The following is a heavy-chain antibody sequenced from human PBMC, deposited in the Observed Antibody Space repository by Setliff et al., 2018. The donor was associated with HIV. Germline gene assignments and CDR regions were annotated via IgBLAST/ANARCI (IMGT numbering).Heavy chain of an antibody. CDR3: ARDGYLVGATRFDY. Sequence: PGGSLRLSCAAFGFTFSNYGVHWVRQAPGKGLEWVAFLRFDGSNKSYGDSVKGRFTISRDNSKNTLYVQMNSLRAEDTAVYYCARDGYLVGATRFDYWGQGTLVTVSS. V-gene: IGHV3-30*02. D-gene: IGHD1-26*01. J-gene: IGHJ4*02. CDR2: LRFDGSNK. CDR1: GFTFSNYG.